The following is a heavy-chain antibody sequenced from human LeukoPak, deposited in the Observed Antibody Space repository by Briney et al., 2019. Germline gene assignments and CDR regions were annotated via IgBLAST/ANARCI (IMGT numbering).Heavy chain of an antibody. D-gene: IGHD1-26*01. CDR2: LYSGGSA. CDR3: ATLYSGSYIDY. V-gene: IGHV3-53*01. J-gene: IGHJ4*02. Sequence: GGSLRLSCAASGFTVDRYYMNWVRQAPGKGLQWVTVLYSGGSAYYADSVRGRFTISRHNLKNMLYLDMNNLRAEDTAIYYCATLYSGSYIDYWGQGTLVTVSS. CDR1: GFTVDRYY.